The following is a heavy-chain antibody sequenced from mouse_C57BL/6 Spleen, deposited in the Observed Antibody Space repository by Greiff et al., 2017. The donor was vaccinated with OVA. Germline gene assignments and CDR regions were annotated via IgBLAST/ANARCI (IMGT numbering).Heavy chain of an antibody. D-gene: IGHD1-1*01. V-gene: IGHV1-39*01. CDR3: ARMVITTVVATDYYAMDY. J-gene: IGHJ4*01. Sequence: EVHLVESGPELVKPGASVKISCKASGYSFTDYNMNWVKQSNGKSLEWIGVINPNYGTTSYNQKFKGKATLTVDQSSSTAYMQLNSLTSEDSAVYYCARMVITTVVATDYYAMDYWGQGTSVTVSS. CDR1: GYSFTDYN. CDR2: INPNYGTT.